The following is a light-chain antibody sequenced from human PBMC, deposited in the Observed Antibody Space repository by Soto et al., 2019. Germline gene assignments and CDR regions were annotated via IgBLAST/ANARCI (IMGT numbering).Light chain of an antibody. CDR3: QQYNSWPPLT. V-gene: IGKV3-15*01. Sequence: EIVMTQSPATLSLSPGERTTHSCRASQSVYTDVAWYQQKPGQSPRLLIYGASTRASDIPARFSGSGSGTDFTLTISSLQSGDVAVYYCQQYNSWPPLTFGGGSKVDIK. CDR1: QSVYTD. CDR2: GAS. J-gene: IGKJ4*01.